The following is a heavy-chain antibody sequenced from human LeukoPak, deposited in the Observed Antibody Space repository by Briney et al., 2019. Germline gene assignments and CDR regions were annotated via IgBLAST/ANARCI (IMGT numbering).Heavy chain of an antibody. CDR1: GFTFSSYA. CDR2: LAYDGTNK. CDR3: ARGGPLGDTNRFDF. D-gene: IGHD1-14*01. V-gene: IGHV3-30*04. Sequence: PGGSLRLSCAASGFTFSSYAMSWVRQAPGKGLEWVTLLAYDGTNKQYADSVKGRFTISRDNSQNTVDLQMDSLRAEDTAVYYCARGGPLGDTNRFDFWGQGILVTVSS. J-gene: IGHJ4*02.